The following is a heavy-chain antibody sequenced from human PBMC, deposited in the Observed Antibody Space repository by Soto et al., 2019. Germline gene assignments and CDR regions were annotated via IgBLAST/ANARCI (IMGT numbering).Heavy chain of an antibody. CDR3: ARDFNLGIDY. V-gene: IGHV1-3*01. Sequence: QVQLVQSGAEVKKPGASVKVSCKASGYTFTSYAMHWVRQAPGQRLEWMGWINAGNGNTKYSQKFQGRVTITRDTXXXXXXXXLSSLRSEDTAVYYCARDFNLGIDYWGQGTLVTVSS. CDR2: INAGNGNT. J-gene: IGHJ4*02. CDR1: GYTFTSYA. D-gene: IGHD3-16*01.